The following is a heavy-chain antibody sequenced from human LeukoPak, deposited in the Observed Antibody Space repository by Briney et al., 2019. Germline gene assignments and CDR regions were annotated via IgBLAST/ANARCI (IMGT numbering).Heavy chain of an antibody. CDR2: ITSSGSSI. D-gene: IGHD1-26*01. CDR3: ARDTRTGRVSGSCYWYYGMDV. Sequence: PGGSLRLSCAASGFTFSSYSMNWVRQAPGKGLEWVSYITSSGSSIYYADSVKGRFTISRDHAKNSLYLQMNSLRDEDTAVYYCARDTRTGRVSGSCYWYYGMDVWGQGTTVTVSS. V-gene: IGHV3-48*02. CDR1: GFTFSSYS. J-gene: IGHJ6*02.